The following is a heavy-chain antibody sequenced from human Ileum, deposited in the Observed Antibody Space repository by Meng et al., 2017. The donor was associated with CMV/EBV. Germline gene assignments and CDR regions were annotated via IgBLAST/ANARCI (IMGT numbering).Heavy chain of an antibody. J-gene: IGHJ4*02. CDR1: SASIRPYS. D-gene: IGHD3-10*01. Sequence: QAYLRAPGPGAVQPAKTLSVTATVSSASIRPYSWNCILKPAGKGLESIGRIHTGGPSDSDPSLKSRVTMSVDPAKNQFFLNLSCVTAADTAVYYCARGQTVRGFEYCSLGILVTVSS. V-gene: IGHV4-4*07. CDR2: IHTGGPS. CDR3: ARGQTVRGFEY.